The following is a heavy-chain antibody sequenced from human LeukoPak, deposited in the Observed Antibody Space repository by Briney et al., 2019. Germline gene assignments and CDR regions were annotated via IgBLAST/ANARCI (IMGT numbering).Heavy chain of an antibody. CDR3: ARVRDRYGETDY. J-gene: IGHJ4*02. Sequence: PSETLSLTCTVSGGYMSSNYWGWIRRPPGKGLEWIGYIHHTRGATYSPSLRGRLSLSIDTSRNQFSLRLNSVTPADTAVYFCARVRDRYGETDYWGQGALVTVSS. CDR2: IHHTRGA. CDR1: GGYMSSNY. V-gene: IGHV4-59*01. D-gene: IGHD3-10*01.